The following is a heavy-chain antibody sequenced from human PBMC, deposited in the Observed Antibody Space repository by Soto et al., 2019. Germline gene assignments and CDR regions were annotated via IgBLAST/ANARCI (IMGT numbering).Heavy chain of an antibody. Sequence: SETLSLTCTVSGGSISSYYWSWIRQPPGKGLEWIGYIYYSGSTNYNPSLKSRVTISVDTSKNQFSLKLSSVTAADTAVYYCARDRGDYSYDIWGQGTMVTVS. J-gene: IGHJ3*02. CDR1: GGSISSYY. D-gene: IGHD4-17*01. CDR3: ARDRGDYSYDI. CDR2: IYYSGST. V-gene: IGHV4-59*01.